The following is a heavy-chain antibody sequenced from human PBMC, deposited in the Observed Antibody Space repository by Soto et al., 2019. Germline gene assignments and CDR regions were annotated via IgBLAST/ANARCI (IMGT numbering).Heavy chain of an antibody. CDR1: GGSISSSSSY. Sequence: PSETLSLTCTVSGGSISSSSSYWGWIRQPPGKGLEWIGSINDSGTTYYNPSLKSRVTISVDTSKNQFSLKLSSVTAADTAVYYCARRPLYYDILTGYQPYYGMDVWGQGTTVTVSS. D-gene: IGHD3-9*01. J-gene: IGHJ6*02. CDR2: INDSGTT. V-gene: IGHV4-39*01. CDR3: ARRPLYYDILTGYQPYYGMDV.